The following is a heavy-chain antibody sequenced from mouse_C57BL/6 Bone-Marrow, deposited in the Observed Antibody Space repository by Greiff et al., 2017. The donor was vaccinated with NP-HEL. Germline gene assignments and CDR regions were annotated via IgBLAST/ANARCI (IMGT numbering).Heavy chain of an antibody. Sequence: EVKLMESGGDLVKPGGSLKLSCAASGFTFSSYGMSWVRQTPDKRLEWVATISSGGSYTYYPDSVKGRFTISRDNAKNTLYLQMSSLKSEDTAMYYCARGGLRRNWGQGTLVTVSA. D-gene: IGHD2-2*01. V-gene: IGHV5-6*01. CDR2: ISSGGSYT. CDR1: GFTFSSYG. CDR3: ARGGLRRN. J-gene: IGHJ3*01.